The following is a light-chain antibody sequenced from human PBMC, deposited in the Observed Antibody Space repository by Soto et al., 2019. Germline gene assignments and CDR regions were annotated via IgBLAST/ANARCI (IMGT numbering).Light chain of an antibody. CDR1: SXDVGGYNY. J-gene: IGLJ1*01. V-gene: IGLV2-8*01. CDR2: XXX. CDR3: SSYAGSNNFV. Sequence: ALTQPPSASGSPGQSVTISCTXXSXDVGGYNYVSWYQQHPGKAPKXXXYXXXKRPSGVPDRFSGSKSGNTASLTVSGLQAEDEADYYCSSYAGSNNFVFGTGTKVTVL.